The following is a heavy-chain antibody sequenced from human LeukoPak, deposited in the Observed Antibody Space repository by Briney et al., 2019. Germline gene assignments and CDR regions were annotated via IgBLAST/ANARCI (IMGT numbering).Heavy chain of an antibody. V-gene: IGHV1-69*01. D-gene: IGHD1-26*01. J-gene: IGHJ4*02. CDR3: ARVRYSGSYGSFPFDY. CDR2: IIPIFGTA. Sequence: SVKVSCKASGGTFSSYAISWVRQAPGHGLEWMGGIIPIFGTANYAQKFQGRVTITADESTSTAYMELSSLRSEDTAVYYCARVRYSGSYGSFPFDYWGQGTLVTVSS. CDR1: GGTFSSYA.